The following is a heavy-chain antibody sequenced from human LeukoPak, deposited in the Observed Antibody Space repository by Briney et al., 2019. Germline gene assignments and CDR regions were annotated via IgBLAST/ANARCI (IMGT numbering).Heavy chain of an antibody. J-gene: IGHJ4*02. CDR1: GFTFSTFW. D-gene: IGHD1-1*01. Sequence: PGRSLRLSRAASGFTFSTFWMSWARQAPGKGLEWVANIKEDGGEKYYVDSMKGRFTVSRDNAKNSLYLQMDSLRAEDTAVYYGASGGTFVSDDWGQGTLVTVSS. V-gene: IGHV3-7*01. CDR2: IKEDGGEK. CDR3: ASGGTFVSDD.